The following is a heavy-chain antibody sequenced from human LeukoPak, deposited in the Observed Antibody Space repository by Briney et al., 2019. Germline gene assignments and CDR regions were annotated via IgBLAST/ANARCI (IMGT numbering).Heavy chain of an antibody. Sequence: SETLSLTCTVSGGSISSYFWSWIRQPPGKGLEWIGYIYSSGSTKYNPSLQSRVSISVHTSKSQVSLKLSSVTAADTAVYYCASLGGTYDYWGQGTLVTVSS. V-gene: IGHV4-4*08. CDR3: ASLGGTYDY. J-gene: IGHJ4*02. CDR2: IYSSGST. D-gene: IGHD1-26*01. CDR1: GGSISSYF.